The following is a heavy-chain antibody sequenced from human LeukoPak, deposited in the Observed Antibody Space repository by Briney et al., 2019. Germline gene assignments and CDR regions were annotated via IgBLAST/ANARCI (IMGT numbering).Heavy chain of an antibody. D-gene: IGHD6-13*01. CDR2: VNPKSGGT. V-gene: IGHV1-2*02. Sequence: ASVKVSCKASGYTFSGYYMHWVRQAPGQGLEWMGWVNPKSGGTSYAQKFQGRVTMTRDTSITTAYMDLSRLRSDDTAVYCCARARYSSSWYFDCRGQGSLVTVSS. CDR3: ARARYSSSWYFDC. CDR1: GYTFSGYY. J-gene: IGHJ4*02.